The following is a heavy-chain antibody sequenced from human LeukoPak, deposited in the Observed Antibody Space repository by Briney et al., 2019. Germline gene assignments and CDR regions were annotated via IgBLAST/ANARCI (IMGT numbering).Heavy chain of an antibody. CDR1: GGSISSSTYY. CDR2: MYYIGST. Sequence: SQTLSLTCTVSGGSISSSTYYWGWIRQPPGKGLEWIASMYYIGSTYYNPSLKSRVTISQDTSKNQFSLKLDSVTAADTAVYYCALTRYSSSWYYDGMDVWGQGTTVTVSS. D-gene: IGHD6-13*01. CDR3: ALTRYSSSWYYDGMDV. J-gene: IGHJ6*02. V-gene: IGHV4-39*07.